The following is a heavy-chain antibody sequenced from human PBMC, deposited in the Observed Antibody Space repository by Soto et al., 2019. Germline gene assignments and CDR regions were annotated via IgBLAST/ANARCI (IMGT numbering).Heavy chain of an antibody. D-gene: IGHD3-16*01. Sequence: TLSLTCTVSGGSTSSDNYWSWIRQHPGKGLEWIGHIYYSGNTDYNPSLKSRLAISIDTSKNQFSLKLSSVTAADTAVYFCAREGGESSDGLYYFDSWGQGSLVTVSS. CDR2: IYYSGNT. CDR1: GGSTSSDNY. CDR3: AREGGESSDGLYYFDS. J-gene: IGHJ4*02. V-gene: IGHV4-30-4*01.